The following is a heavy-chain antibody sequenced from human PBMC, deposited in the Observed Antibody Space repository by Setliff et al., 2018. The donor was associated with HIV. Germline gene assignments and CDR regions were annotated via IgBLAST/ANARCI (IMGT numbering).Heavy chain of an antibody. Sequence: ASVKVSCKASTYTFSSYVINWVRQAPGQGLEWMGRISVYNGNTIYAQKLQGRVIMTTDTSTSTAYMELRSLRSDDTAMYYCATQRDIVMVPGQGGFNIWAQGTMVTVSS. D-gene: IGHD2-2*01. CDR3: ATQRDIVMVPGQGGFNI. CDR2: ISVYNGNT. J-gene: IGHJ3*02. CDR1: TYTFSSYV. V-gene: IGHV1-18*01.